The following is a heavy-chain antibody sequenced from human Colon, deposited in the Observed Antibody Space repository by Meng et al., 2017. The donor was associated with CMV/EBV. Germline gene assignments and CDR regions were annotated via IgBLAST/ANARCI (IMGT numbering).Heavy chain of an antibody. Sequence: ASVKVSCKASGYPFTNYDINWVRQATGQGLEWMGWMNPNSGETGFAQKFQGRITMTRDTSISTAYMELSNLRSDDTAVYYCARVFWIQLWSPLRYWGQGTLVTVSS. D-gene: IGHD5-18*01. CDR3: ARVFWIQLWSPLRY. J-gene: IGHJ4*02. CDR1: GYPFTNYD. CDR2: MNPNSGET. V-gene: IGHV1-8*01.